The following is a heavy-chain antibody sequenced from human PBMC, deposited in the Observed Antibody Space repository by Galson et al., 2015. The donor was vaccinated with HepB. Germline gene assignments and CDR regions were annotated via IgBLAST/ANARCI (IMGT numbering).Heavy chain of an antibody. D-gene: IGHD4-17*01. CDR3: AKGRGVDSGDQLDY. Sequence: SLRLSCAASGFSLTKYAVTWVRQAPGKGLEWVSAISYSGLGTYYADSVRGRFSISRDISKNTLYLQMNSLRAEDTAIYYCAKGRGVDSGDQLDYWGQGTLVIVSS. CDR1: GFSLTKYA. V-gene: IGHV3-23*01. CDR2: ISYSGLGT. J-gene: IGHJ4*02.